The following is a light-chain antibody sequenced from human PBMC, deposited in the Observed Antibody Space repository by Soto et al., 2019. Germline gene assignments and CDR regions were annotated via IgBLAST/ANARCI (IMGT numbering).Light chain of an antibody. J-gene: IGKJ1*01. CDR3: QQYGSSET. Sequence: DIVLTQSPCTLSLSPGERATLSCGASETVNSNYLAWYQQKRGQAPRLLIYGASSRATGIPDRFSGSGSGTDFTLTISRLEPEDFAVYYCQQYGSSETFGQGTKVDIK. CDR1: ETVNSNY. CDR2: GAS. V-gene: IGKV3-20*01.